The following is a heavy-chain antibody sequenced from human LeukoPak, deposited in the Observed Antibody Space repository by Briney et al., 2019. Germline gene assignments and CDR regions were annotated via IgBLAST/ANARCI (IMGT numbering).Heavy chain of an antibody. CDR2: INHSGST. J-gene: IGHJ5*02. V-gene: IGHV4-34*01. Sequence: SETLSLTCAVYGGSFSGYYWSWIRQPPGKGLEWIGEINHSGSTNYNPSLKSRVTISVDTSKNQFSLKLSSVTAADTAVYYCARGNESKYQLPNARWFDPWGQGTLVTVSS. CDR3: ARGNESKYQLPNARWFDP. CDR1: GGSFSGYY. D-gene: IGHD2-2*01.